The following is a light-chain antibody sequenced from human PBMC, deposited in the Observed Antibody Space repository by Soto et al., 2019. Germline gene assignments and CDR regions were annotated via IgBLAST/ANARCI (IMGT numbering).Light chain of an antibody. J-gene: IGKJ4*01. V-gene: IGKV3D-15*01. Sequence: EIVMTQSPATVSVSPGERVTLSCRASQNIFSNYLAWYQQKPGQAPRLVIYDIFTRATGVPTRISGSGSGTEFTLTISSLQSEDFAVYYCQQYNSWPLTFGGGTKVDIK. CDR1: QNIFSN. CDR2: DIF. CDR3: QQYNSWPLT.